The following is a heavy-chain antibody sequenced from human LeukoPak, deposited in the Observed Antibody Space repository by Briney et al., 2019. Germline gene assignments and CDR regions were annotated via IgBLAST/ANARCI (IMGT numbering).Heavy chain of an antibody. J-gene: IGHJ4*02. CDR3: AKATVGYSYGYTSFDY. CDR1: GFTFSSYA. D-gene: IGHD5-18*01. CDR2: ISGSGGST. V-gene: IGHV3-23*01. Sequence: GGSLRLSCAASGFTFSSYAMSWVRQAPGKGLEWVSAISGSGGSTYYADSVEGRFTISRDNSKNTLYLQMNSLRAEDTAVYYCAKATVGYSYGYTSFDYWGQGTLVTVSS.